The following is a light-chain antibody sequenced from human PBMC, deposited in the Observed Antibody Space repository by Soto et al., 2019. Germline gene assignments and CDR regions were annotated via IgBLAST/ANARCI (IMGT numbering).Light chain of an antibody. V-gene: IGKV3-20*01. Sequence: VMTQSPATLSVSPGERATLCCRASQTVSRNLAWYQQRPGQAPRLLIYGSSNRATGIPDRFSVSGSGTDFTLTISRLEPEDFAVYYCQQYGHSPWTFGQGTKVDIK. CDR3: QQYGHSPWT. CDR1: QTVSRN. CDR2: GSS. J-gene: IGKJ1*01.